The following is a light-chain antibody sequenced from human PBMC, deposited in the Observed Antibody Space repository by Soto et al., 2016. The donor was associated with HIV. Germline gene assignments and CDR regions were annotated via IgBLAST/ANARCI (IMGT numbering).Light chain of an antibody. V-gene: IGKV1-33*01. J-gene: IGKJ2*01. CDR3: QQYDNVPPYT. CDR2: DAA. Sequence: DIQMTQSPSSLSASVGDRVTITCQASQDINKYLNWYQQKPGKAPKLLIYDAADLETGVPSRFSGSGSGTDFTLTISNLQPEDFATYYCQQYDNVPPYTFGQGTKLEIK. CDR1: QDINKY.